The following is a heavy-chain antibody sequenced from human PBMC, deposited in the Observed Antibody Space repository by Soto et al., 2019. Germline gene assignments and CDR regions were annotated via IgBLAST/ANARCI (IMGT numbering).Heavy chain of an antibody. D-gene: IGHD3-9*01. CDR3: TTEAYYDILTGYYNRFDY. J-gene: IGHJ4*02. V-gene: IGHV3-15*01. CDR2: IKSKTDGGTT. CDR1: GFTFSNAW. Sequence: EVQLVESGGGLVKPGGSLRLSCAASGFTFSNAWMSWVRQAPGKGLEWVGRIKSKTDGGTTDYAAPVKGRFTISRDDSKNTLYLQMNSLKTEDTAVYYCTTEAYYDILTGYYNRFDYWGQGTLVTVSS.